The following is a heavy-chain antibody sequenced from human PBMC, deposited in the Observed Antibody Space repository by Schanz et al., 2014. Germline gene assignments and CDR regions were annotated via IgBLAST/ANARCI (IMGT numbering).Heavy chain of an antibody. Sequence: EVQLVESGGGVVRPGGSLRLSCAASGFGFDDYAMSWVRHAPGKGLEWVSGINWNGGSTGYAASVPGRFTISRDNAKNSLYLQMNSLRAEDTALYYCARDSGSSSWYPSDYWGQGTLVTVSS. V-gene: IGHV3-20*04. CDR2: INWNGGST. CDR3: ARDSGSSSWYPSDY. J-gene: IGHJ4*02. D-gene: IGHD6-13*01. CDR1: GFGFDDYA.